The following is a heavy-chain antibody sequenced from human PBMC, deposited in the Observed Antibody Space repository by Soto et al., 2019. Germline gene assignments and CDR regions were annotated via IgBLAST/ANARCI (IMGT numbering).Heavy chain of an antibody. J-gene: IGHJ4*02. V-gene: IGHV3-21*06. CDR1: GVTFTRYS. CDR2: ISSTTNYI. CDR3: ARESEDLTSNFDY. Sequence: GGSLRLSCAATGVTFTRYSMNWVRQAPGKGLEWVSSISSTTNYIYYGDSMKGRFTISRDNAKNSLDLEMNSLRAEDTAVYYCARESEDLTSNFDYWGQGPLVTVSS.